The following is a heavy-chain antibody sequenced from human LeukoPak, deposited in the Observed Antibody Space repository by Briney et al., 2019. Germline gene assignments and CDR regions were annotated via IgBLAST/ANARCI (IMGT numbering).Heavy chain of an antibody. J-gene: IGHJ6*03. CDR2: IKEDGTEK. CDR1: GFTFSSYW. Sequence: GWSLRLSCAASGFTFSSYWMSWVRQAPGKGLEWVANIKEDGTEKNYVDSVKGRVIISRDKSKNSLYLQMNRLRAEDTAVYYCARYPYSISSYYYYMDVWGKGTTVTVSS. CDR3: ARYPYSISSYYYYMDV. D-gene: IGHD6-6*01. V-gene: IGHV3-7*01.